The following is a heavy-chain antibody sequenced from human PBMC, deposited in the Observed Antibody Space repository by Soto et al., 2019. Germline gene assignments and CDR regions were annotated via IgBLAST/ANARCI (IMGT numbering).Heavy chain of an antibody. CDR3: ASGGWFGELDPYYYYGMDV. Sequence: ASVKVSCKASGGTFSSYAISWVRQAPGQGLEWMGGIIPIFGTANYAQKLQGRVTITADESTSTDYIELSSLRSEDMAVYYCASGGWFGELDPYYYYGMDVWGQGTTVTVSS. V-gene: IGHV1-69*13. CDR1: GGTFSSYA. D-gene: IGHD3-10*01. J-gene: IGHJ6*02. CDR2: IIPIFGTA.